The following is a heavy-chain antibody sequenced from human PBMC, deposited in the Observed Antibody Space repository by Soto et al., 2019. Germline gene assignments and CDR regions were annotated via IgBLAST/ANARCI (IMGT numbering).Heavy chain of an antibody. J-gene: IGHJ5*02. CDR2: ITGNGSST. Sequence: EVQLLESGGGLVQAGGSLRLSCAASGFPFSNYAMTWVRQAPGKGLERVSVITGNGSSTYYADSVKGRFTISRDNSKNTVYVQMNSLRAEDTAIYYCAQAGDIVATFGWFDPWGQGTLVTVSS. CDR3: AQAGDIVATFGWFDP. V-gene: IGHV3-23*01. D-gene: IGHD5-12*01. CDR1: GFPFSNYA.